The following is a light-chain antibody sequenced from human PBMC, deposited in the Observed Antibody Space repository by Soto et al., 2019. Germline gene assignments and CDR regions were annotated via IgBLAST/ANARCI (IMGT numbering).Light chain of an antibody. Sequence: IVLTQSPATLSLSPGETATLSCGASQSVSSSYVAWYQHKPCLAPRLLIHDTSSRSIGIPDRLSGSKSGTNFTLTIRRIEPEDVGMYYCQQYGSSPITFGQGTRLDMK. J-gene: IGKJ5*01. CDR2: DTS. CDR1: QSVSSSY. CDR3: QQYGSSPIT. V-gene: IGKV3D-20*01.